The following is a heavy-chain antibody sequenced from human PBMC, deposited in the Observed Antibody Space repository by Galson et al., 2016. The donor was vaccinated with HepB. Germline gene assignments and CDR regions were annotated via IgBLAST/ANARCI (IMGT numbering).Heavy chain of an antibody. D-gene: IGHD2-21*02. V-gene: IGHV4-28*01. CDR2: ITYRGNS. CDR3: ARNQVAVTGHWYFDF. J-gene: IGHJ2*01. Sequence: WVRQAPGQGLEWIGYITYRGNSHYNSSLKSRLTMSVDTSQNQFSLKLSSVTAVDTAVYYCARNQVAVTGHWYFDFWGRGTLVTVSS.